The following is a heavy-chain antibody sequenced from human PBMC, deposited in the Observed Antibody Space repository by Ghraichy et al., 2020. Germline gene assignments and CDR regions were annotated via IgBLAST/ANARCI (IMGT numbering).Heavy chain of an antibody. CDR3: ARVMGATTNYYYGMDV. D-gene: IGHD1-26*01. J-gene: IGHJ6*02. CDR2: IDSDGSST. CDR1: GFTFSSYW. V-gene: IGHV3-74*01. Sequence: GALRLSCAASGFTFSSYWMHWVRQAPGKGLVWVSRIDSDGSSTSYAESVKGRFTVSRDNAKNTLYLQMNSLRAEDTALYYCARVMGATTNYYYGMDVWGQGTTVIVSS.